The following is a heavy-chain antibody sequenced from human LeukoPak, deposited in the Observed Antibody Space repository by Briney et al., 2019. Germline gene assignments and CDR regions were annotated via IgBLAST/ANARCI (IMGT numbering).Heavy chain of an antibody. Sequence: SGGSLRLSCAASGFTFSSYAMSWVRQAPGKGLEWVSAISGSGGSTYYADSVKGRFTISRDNSKNTLYLQMNSLRAEDTAVYYCAKDLGEGATSHDAFDIWGQGTMVTVSS. CDR2: ISGSGGST. D-gene: IGHD1-26*01. V-gene: IGHV3-23*01. CDR1: GFTFSSYA. J-gene: IGHJ3*02. CDR3: AKDLGEGATSHDAFDI.